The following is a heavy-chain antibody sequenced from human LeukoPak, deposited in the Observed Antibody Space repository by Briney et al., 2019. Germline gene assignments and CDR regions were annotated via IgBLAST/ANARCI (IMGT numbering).Heavy chain of an antibody. CDR2: MNPNSGNT. CDR1: GYTFTSYD. CDR3: ARGFAGTGTDIYYSYYMDV. J-gene: IGHJ6*03. Sequence: GSSVKVSCKASGYTFTSYDINWVRQATGQGLEWMGWMNPNSGNTDYAQKFQGRVTITRNTSISTAYMEVSSLRSEDMAVYYCARGFAGTGTDIYYSYYMDVWGKGTTVTVSS. D-gene: IGHD1-1*01. V-gene: IGHV1-8*03.